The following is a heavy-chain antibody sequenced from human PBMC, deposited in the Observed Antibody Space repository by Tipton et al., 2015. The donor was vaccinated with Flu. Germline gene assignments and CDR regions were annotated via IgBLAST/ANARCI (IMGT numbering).Heavy chain of an antibody. J-gene: IGHJ4*02. CDR3: ARDGPGMATAGI. D-gene: IGHD5-24*01. V-gene: IGHV3-74*01. CDR1: GFTFSIYW. CDR2: IKGDGSIT. Sequence: SGFTFSIYWMHWVRQVPGKGLVWVSRIKGDGSITNYVDSVKGRFTISRDNAKNKVYLQMNSLRAEDTAVYYCARDGPGMATAGIWGQGILVTVSS.